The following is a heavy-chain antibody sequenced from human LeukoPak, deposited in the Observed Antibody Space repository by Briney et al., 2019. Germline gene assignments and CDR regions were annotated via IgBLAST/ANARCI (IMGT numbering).Heavy chain of an antibody. Sequence: ASVKVSCKAAGYTFTGYYMNWVRQAPGQGLEWMGRINPNTGGTNYAQNFQGSVTMTRDTSITTVYMELSRLRSDDTAVYYCARVGDGLNDGFDIWGQGTMVTVSS. J-gene: IGHJ3*02. CDR1: GYTFTGYY. CDR3: ARVGDGLNDGFDI. D-gene: IGHD5-24*01. V-gene: IGHV1-2*06. CDR2: INPNTGGT.